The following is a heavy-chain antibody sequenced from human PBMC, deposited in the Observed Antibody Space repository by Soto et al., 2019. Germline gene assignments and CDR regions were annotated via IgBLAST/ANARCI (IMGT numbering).Heavy chain of an antibody. Sequence: PGGSLRLSCAASGFTFSSYTMSWVRQAPGKGLVWVSRINSDGSSTNYADSVKGRFTISRDNAKNTLYLRMNSLRAEDTAVYYCARAGEIYCGVTYCYSSFDLWGQGTLVTVSS. CDR2: INSDGSST. CDR1: GFTFSSYT. V-gene: IGHV3-74*01. CDR3: ARAGEIYCGVTYCYSSFDL. D-gene: IGHD2-21*01. J-gene: IGHJ4*02.